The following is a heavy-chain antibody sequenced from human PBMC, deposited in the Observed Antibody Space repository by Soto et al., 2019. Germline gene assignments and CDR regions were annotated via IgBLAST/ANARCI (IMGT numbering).Heavy chain of an antibody. V-gene: IGHV4-61*01. J-gene: IGHJ6*02. CDR2: IFFTGSA. CDR3: SRDGHGMGV. CDR1: GGSVSTGSYD. Sequence: SETLARTFTVSGGSVSTGSYDWSWIRQPPVKGLEWIGKIFFTGSAHYNPSLRNRFTMSVDTSKDQFSPTLTSVSAADTAVHSCSRDGHGMGVWGQGTTVTVSS.